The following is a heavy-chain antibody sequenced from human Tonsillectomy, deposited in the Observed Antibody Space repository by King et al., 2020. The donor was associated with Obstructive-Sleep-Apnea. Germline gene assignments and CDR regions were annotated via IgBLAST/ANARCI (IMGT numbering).Heavy chain of an antibody. CDR1: GYTFTSYG. CDR2: ISAYNGNT. J-gene: IGHJ4*02. V-gene: IGHV1-18*01. CDR3: TGACPGIVATIWDYFDY. D-gene: IGHD5-12*01. Sequence: QLVQSGAEVKKPGASVKVSCKASGYTFTSYGISWVRQAPGQGLEWMGWISAYNGNTNYAQKLQGRVTMTTDTSTSTAYMELRSLRSDDTAVYYCTGACPGIVATIWDYFDYWGQGTLVTVSS.